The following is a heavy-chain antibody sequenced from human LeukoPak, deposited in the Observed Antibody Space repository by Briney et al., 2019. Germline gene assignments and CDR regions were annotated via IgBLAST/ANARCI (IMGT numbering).Heavy chain of an antibody. J-gene: IGHJ5*02. Sequence: PSETLSPTCTVSGGSISNYYWSWIRQPPGKGLEWIGYISYSGSTNYNPSLKSRVTISLDTSKNQFSLKLSSVTAADTAVYYCARGSCSGGTCYLFGPWGQGTLVTVPS. D-gene: IGHD2-15*01. CDR2: ISYSGST. CDR1: GGSISNYY. CDR3: ARGSCSGGTCYLFGP. V-gene: IGHV4-59*12.